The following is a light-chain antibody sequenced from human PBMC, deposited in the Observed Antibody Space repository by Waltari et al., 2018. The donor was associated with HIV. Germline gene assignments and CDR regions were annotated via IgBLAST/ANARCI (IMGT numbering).Light chain of an antibody. J-gene: IGKJ2*01. Sequence: DIMMTQSPLFLPVTPGEPASISCRSSHSLLHTTGINALDWYVQKPGQSPQLLISLASNRASGVPDRFSGSGSGTDFTLKISKVEAEDVGIYFCIQTLQNPYTFGQGTNLEVK. CDR1: HSLLHTTGINA. CDR2: LAS. CDR3: IQTLQNPYT. V-gene: IGKV2-28*01.